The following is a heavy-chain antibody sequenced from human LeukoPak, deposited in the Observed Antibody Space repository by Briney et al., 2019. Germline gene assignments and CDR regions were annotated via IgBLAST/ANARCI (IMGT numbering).Heavy chain of an antibody. J-gene: IGHJ4*02. Sequence: GGSLRLSCAASGFTFNTYEMNSVREAPGKGLEWVSYISSSGSTIYYADYVKGRFTISRDNAKNSLYLQMNSLRAEDTAVYYCARGGWSYVFHYWGQGTLVTVSS. CDR3: ARGGWSYVFHY. V-gene: IGHV3-48*03. CDR2: ISSSGSTI. CDR1: GFTFNTYE. D-gene: IGHD1-26*01.